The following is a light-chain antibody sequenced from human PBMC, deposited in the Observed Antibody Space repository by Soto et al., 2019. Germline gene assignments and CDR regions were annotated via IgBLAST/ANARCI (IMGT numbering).Light chain of an antibody. V-gene: IGLV2-14*01. J-gene: IGLJ1*01. CDR1: SSDVGAYNY. CDR3: SSHTTYSTRV. CDR2: EVS. Sequence: QSALTQPASVSGSPGQSIAISCTGTSSDVGAYNYVSWYQQHPGNAPKLIIHEVSNRPSGVSDRFSGSKSGNTASLTISGLQADDEADYYCSSHTTYSTRVFGTGTKVTVL.